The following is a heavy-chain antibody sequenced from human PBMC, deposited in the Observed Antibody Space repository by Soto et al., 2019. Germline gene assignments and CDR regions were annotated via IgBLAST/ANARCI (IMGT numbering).Heavy chain of an antibody. CDR1: GFTFSSYA. D-gene: IGHD3-10*01. CDR2: ISYDGSNK. Sequence: QVQLVESGGGVVQPGRSLRLSCAAAGFTFSSYAMHWVRQAPGKGLEWVAVISYDGSNKYYEDSVKGRFTISRDNTTNTLYLQMNSLRAEDTAVYYCARAPRGRFGEVPPCFGPLGQGTLVTVAS. V-gene: IGHV3-30-3*01. J-gene: IGHJ5*02. CDR3: ARAPRGRFGEVPPCFGP.